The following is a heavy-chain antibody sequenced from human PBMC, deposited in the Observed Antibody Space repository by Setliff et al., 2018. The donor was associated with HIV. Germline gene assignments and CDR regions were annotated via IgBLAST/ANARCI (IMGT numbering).Heavy chain of an antibody. CDR2: MQHSGRT. J-gene: IGHJ3*02. D-gene: IGHD6-19*01. CDR3: ARRNSGWYDAFDI. V-gene: IGHV4-39*07. CDR1: GGSITSSSYY. Sequence: PSETLSLTCTVSGGSITSSSYYWGWIRQPPGKGLEWIGEMQHSGRTNYNPSLKSRVTISVDTSKNQFSLKLSSVTAADTAVYHCARRNSGWYDAFDIWGQGTMVTVSS.